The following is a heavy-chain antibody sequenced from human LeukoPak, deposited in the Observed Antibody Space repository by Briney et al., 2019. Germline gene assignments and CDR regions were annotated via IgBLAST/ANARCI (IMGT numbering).Heavy chain of an antibody. CDR3: AKDWRWLVDY. D-gene: IGHD6-19*01. J-gene: IGHJ4*02. Sequence: GGSLRLSCAASGFTFSTFAMHWVRQAPGKGLEWLAFIHFDGSDKYYADSVKGRFTISRDNSKNTVYLQMNSLRPEDTALYYCAKDWRWLVDYWGQGTLVTVSS. CDR2: IHFDGSDK. V-gene: IGHV3-30*02. CDR1: GFTFSTFA.